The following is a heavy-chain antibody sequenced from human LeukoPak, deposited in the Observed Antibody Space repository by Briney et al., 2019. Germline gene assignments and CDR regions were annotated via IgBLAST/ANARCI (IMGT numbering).Heavy chain of an antibody. CDR2: IYNTGST. J-gene: IGHJ4*02. Sequence: SETLSLTCAVSGGSFSDYYWSWIRQPAGKGLEWIGRIYNTGSTTYNPSLKNRVTMSVDTSKNQFSLKLGSVTAADTAVYYCARGRYFDYWGQGTLVTVSS. CDR3: ARGRYFDY. CDR1: GGSFSDYY. V-gene: IGHV4-4*07.